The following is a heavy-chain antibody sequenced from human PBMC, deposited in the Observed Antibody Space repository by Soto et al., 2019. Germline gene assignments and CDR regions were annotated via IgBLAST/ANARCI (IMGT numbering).Heavy chain of an antibody. Sequence: ASVKVSCKASGYTFTDYAMHWVRQAPGQRLEWMGWINTYNGNTKNAQKFQGRVTMTTDTSTSTAYMELRSLRSDDTAVYYCARDSPPVDYWGQGTLVTVSS. CDR3: ARDSPPVDY. J-gene: IGHJ4*02. V-gene: IGHV1-3*04. CDR2: INTYNGNT. CDR1: GYTFTDYA.